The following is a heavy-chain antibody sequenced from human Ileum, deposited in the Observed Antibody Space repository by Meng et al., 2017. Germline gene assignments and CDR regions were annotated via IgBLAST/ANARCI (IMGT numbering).Heavy chain of an antibody. Sequence: QVQLQESGPGLVKPSQTLSLTCAVSGDSINRGDHYWTWIRQPPGKGPEWMGYIYSSGRTYYTPSLKGRLTISADTSQSTFSLKLNSVTATDTAVYFCGKATYLGSGYYFDYWVQGALVTVSS. CDR3: GKATYLGSGYYFDY. V-gene: IGHV4-30-4*01. D-gene: IGHD3-10*01. CDR2: IYSSGRT. CDR1: GDSINRGDHY. J-gene: IGHJ4*02.